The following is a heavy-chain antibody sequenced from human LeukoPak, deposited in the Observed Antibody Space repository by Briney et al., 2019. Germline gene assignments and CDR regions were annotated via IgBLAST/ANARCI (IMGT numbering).Heavy chain of an antibody. CDR3: ARAPGDSSGYYSDY. J-gene: IGHJ4*02. Sequence: KPSETPSLTCTVSGGSISSYYWSWIRQPPGKGLEWIGYIYYSGSTNYNPSLKSRVTISVDTSKNQFSLKLSSVTAADTAVYYCARAPGDSSGYYSDYWGQGTLVTVSS. CDR2: IYYSGST. CDR1: GGSISSYY. D-gene: IGHD3-22*01. V-gene: IGHV4-59*01.